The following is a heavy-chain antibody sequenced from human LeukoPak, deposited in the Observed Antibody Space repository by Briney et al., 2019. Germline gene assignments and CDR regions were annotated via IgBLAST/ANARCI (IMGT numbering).Heavy chain of an antibody. J-gene: IGHJ4*02. CDR2: IDQDEGER. CDR3: ARDRGYSNFDY. Sequence: TGGSLRLSRAASGFTFSSYWMSWVHQAPGKGLEWVANIDQDEGERNYVDSVKGRFTISRDNAQNSLYLQVNSLRAEGTAVYFCARDRGYSNFDYWGQGTLVTVSS. V-gene: IGHV3-7*01. D-gene: IGHD3-10*01. CDR1: GFTFSSYW.